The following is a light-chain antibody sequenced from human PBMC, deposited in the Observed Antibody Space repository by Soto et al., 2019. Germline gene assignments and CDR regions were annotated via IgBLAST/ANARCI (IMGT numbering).Light chain of an antibody. CDR2: WAS. CDR1: QSVLYSSNNKNY. J-gene: IGKJ1*01. V-gene: IGKV4-1*01. Sequence: DIVMTQSPDSLAVSLGERATINCKSSQSVLYSSNNKNYLTWYQQKPGQPPKLLIDWASTRESGVPDRFSGSCSATDFTLTISSLQAEDVAVYYGQQYYSSPPTFGQGTKVEIK. CDR3: QQYYSSPPT.